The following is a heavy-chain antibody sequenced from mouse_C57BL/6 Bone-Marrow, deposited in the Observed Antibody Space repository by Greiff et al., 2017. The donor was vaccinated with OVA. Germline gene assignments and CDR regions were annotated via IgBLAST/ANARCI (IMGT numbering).Heavy chain of an antibody. CDR2: LDPENGDT. V-gene: IGHV14-4*01. J-gene: IGHJ1*03. D-gene: IGHD2-4*01. CDR3: TTFDYDRDWYFDV. CDR1: GFNIKDDY. Sequence: EVHLQQSGAELVRPGASVKLSCTASGFNIKDDYMHWVKQRPEQGLAWIGWLDPENGDTEYASKFPGKAPITADASSNTAYLQLSSLTSEDTAVYYCTTFDYDRDWYFDVWGTGTTVTVSS.